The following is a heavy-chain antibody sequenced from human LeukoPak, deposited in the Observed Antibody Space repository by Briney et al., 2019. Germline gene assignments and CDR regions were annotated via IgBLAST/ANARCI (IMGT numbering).Heavy chain of an antibody. CDR3: ARDLAYCSGGSCYPDAFDI. V-gene: IGHV4-59*11. CDR2: IYYSGST. D-gene: IGHD2-15*01. CDR1: GGSISSHY. Sequence: SETLSLTCTVSGGSISSHYWSWIRQPPGKGLEWIGYIYYSGSTNYNPSLKSRVTISVDTSKNQFSLKLSSVTAADTAVYYCARDLAYCSGGSCYPDAFDIWGQGTMVTVSS. J-gene: IGHJ3*02.